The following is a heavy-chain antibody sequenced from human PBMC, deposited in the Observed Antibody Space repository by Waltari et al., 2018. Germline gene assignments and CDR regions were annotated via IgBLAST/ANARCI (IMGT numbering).Heavy chain of an antibody. CDR1: GFTLSNYW. CDR2: IMTDGREE. Sequence: EVQLVESGGGWVQPGGSLRLSGPASGFTLSNYWMCWVRQAPGKGLEWVANIMTDGREEYYVDSVRGRFTISRDNAKNSLYLQMNSLRPEDTAVYYCVRDQWFAFDIWGQGTMVTVSS. V-gene: IGHV3-7*01. D-gene: IGHD3-22*01. J-gene: IGHJ3*02. CDR3: VRDQWFAFDI.